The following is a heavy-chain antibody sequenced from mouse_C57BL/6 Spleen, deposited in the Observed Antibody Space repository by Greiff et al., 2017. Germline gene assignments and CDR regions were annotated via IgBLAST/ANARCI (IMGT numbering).Heavy chain of an antibody. CDR3: ARPRYYAMDY. CDR1: GYTFTSYW. Sequence: VQLQQPGAELVKPGASVKLSCKASGYTFTSYWMHWVKQRPGQGLEWIGMIHPNSGSTNYNEKFKSKATLTVDKSSSTAYMQLSSLTSEDAAVYDCARPRYYAMDYWGQGPSVTVSS. V-gene: IGHV1-64*01. J-gene: IGHJ4*01. CDR2: IHPNSGST.